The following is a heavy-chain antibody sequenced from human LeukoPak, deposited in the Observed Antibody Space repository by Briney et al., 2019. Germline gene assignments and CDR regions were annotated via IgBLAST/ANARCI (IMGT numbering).Heavy chain of an antibody. J-gene: IGHJ5*02. CDR3: ARRDRSGYYLGS. CDR1: GFTFSNYN. Sequence: GGSLRLSCAASGFTFSNYNMNWVRQAPGKGLEWVSSISSSSSYIYYADSVKGRFTISRDNAKNSLYLQMNSLRAEDTAVYYCARRDRSGYYLGSWGQGTLVTVSS. CDR2: ISSSSSYI. D-gene: IGHD3-22*01. V-gene: IGHV3-21*01.